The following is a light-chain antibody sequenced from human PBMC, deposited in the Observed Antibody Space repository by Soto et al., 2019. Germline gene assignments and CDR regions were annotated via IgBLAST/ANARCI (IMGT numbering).Light chain of an antibody. J-gene: IGKJ1*01. CDR1: QGVSSH. CDR3: QQYNNWPWT. V-gene: IGKV3-15*01. CDR2: GAS. Sequence: EIVLTQSPATLSLSPGERATLSCRASQGVSSHLSWFQHNPGQAPRLLIYGASTRATGIPARFSGSGSGTEFTLTISSLQSEDFAVYYCQQYNNWPWTFGQGTKVDIK.